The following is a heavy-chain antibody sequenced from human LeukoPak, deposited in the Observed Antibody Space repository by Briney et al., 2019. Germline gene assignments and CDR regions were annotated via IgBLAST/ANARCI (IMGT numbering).Heavy chain of an antibody. D-gene: IGHD6-19*01. Sequence: NPSETLSLTCTVSGGSISHYYWSWIWQPPGMGLEWIGYIYSSGSTNYNPSLKSRVTISVDTSKNQLSLKVNSVTAADTAVYYCARGSGWFGYWGQGSQVTVSS. CDR2: IYSSGST. J-gene: IGHJ5*01. V-gene: IGHV4-59*01. CDR1: GGSISHYY. CDR3: ARGSGWFGY.